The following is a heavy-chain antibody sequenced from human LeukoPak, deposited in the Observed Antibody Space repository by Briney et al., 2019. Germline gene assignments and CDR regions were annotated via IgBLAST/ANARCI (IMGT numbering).Heavy chain of an antibody. CDR1: GGTFSSYA. V-gene: IGHV1-69*04. J-gene: IGHJ4*02. D-gene: IGHD6-13*01. CDR2: IIPILGIA. CDR3: ASPRLLGVAAAGGNYSDY. Sequence: ASVKVSCKASGGTFSSYAISWVRQAPGQGLEWMGRIIPILGIANYAQKFQGRVTITTDKSTSTAYMELSSLRSEDTAVYYCASPRLLGVAAAGGNYSDYWGQGTLVTVSS.